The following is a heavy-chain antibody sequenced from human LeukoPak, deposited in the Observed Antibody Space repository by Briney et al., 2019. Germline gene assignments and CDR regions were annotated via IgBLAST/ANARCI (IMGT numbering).Heavy chain of an antibody. D-gene: IGHD5-24*01. V-gene: IGHV4-30-4*08. CDR1: GGSISSGDFY. J-gene: IGHJ6*02. Sequence: SETLSLTCTVSGGSISSGDFYWTWIRQNPGKGLEWIGYTHYSGSTYYNPSLKSRVTISVDTSKNQFSLKLSSVTAADTAVYYCARLRSRWLQLEDYYDMDVWGQGTTVTVSS. CDR3: ARLRSRWLQLEDYYDMDV. CDR2: THYSGST.